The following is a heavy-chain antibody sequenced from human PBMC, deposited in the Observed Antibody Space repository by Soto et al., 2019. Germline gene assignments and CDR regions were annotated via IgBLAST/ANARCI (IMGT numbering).Heavy chain of an antibody. D-gene: IGHD6-19*01. V-gene: IGHV3-48*03. CDR1: GFTFSSYE. CDR2: ISSSGYTI. CDR3: ARGQNSGGGGYFDY. Sequence: EVQLVESGGGLVQPGGSLRLSCAASGFTFSSYEMNWVRQAPGKGLEWVSYISSSGYTIYYADSVKGRFTISRDNAKNSMEVKVICLGAEETGVYYCARGQNSGGGGYFDYWGQGTLVTVSS. J-gene: IGHJ4*02.